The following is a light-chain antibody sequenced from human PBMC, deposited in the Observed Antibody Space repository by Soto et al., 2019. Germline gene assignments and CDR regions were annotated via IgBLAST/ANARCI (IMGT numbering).Light chain of an antibody. J-gene: IGKJ4*01. CDR1: QDISNY. Sequence: DIQRTQSPSSLSASVGDIVTITCQASQDISNYLNWYQQKPGNAPKLLIYDASNLEPGVPSRFSGSGSGTDFTLTISSLQPEDFATYYCQQANTFPLTFGGGTKV. CDR2: DAS. V-gene: IGKV1-33*01. CDR3: QQANTFPLT.